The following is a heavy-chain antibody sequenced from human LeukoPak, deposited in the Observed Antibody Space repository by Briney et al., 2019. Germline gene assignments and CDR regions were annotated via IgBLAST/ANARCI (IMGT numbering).Heavy chain of an antibody. CDR2: ISSSSSYI. CDR3: ARTHGAYSSSFGPD. Sequence: GGSLRLSCAASGFTFGSYSMNWVRQAPGKGLEWVSSISSSSSYIYYADSVKGRFTISRDNAKNSLYLQMNSLRAEDTAVYYCARTHGAYSSSFGPDWGQGTLVTVSS. V-gene: IGHV3-21*01. J-gene: IGHJ4*02. CDR1: GFTFGSYS. D-gene: IGHD6-6*01.